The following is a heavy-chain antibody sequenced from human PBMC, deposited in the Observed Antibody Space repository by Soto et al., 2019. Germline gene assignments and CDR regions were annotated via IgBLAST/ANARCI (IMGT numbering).Heavy chain of an antibody. V-gene: IGHV4-59*08. Sequence: PSETLSLTCTVSGGSISSYYWSWIRQPPGKGLEWIGYIYYSGSTNYNPSLKSRVTISVDTSKNQFSLKLTSVTAADTAVYYCARHRVPSVYDPIPGCFDSWGQGSLVTVSS. CDR1: GGSISSYY. J-gene: IGHJ4*02. CDR2: IYYSGST. D-gene: IGHD5-12*01. CDR3: ARHRVPSVYDPIPGCFDS.